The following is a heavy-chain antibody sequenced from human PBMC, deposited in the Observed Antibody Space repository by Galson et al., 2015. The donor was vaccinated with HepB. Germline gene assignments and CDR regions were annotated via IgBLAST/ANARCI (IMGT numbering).Heavy chain of an antibody. CDR1: GFTVSSNY. J-gene: IGHJ4*02. CDR3: AALFPYSSSWYGRDY. Sequence: SLRLSCAASGFTVSSNYMSWVRQAPGKGLEWVSVIYSGGSTYYADSVKGRFTISRDNSKNTLYLQMNSLRAEDTAVYYCAALFPYSSSWYGRDYWGQGTLVTVSS. CDR2: IYSGGST. D-gene: IGHD6-13*01. V-gene: IGHV3-53*01.